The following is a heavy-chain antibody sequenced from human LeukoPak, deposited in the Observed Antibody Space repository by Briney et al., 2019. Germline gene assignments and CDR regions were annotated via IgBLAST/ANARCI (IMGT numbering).Heavy chain of an antibody. CDR3: ATFRGYSYGGLDY. J-gene: IGHJ4*02. Sequence: GGSLRLSCAASGFTFSSYAMHWVRQAPGKGLEWVAVISYDGSNKYYADSVKGRFTISRDNSKNTLYLQMNSLRAEDTAVYYCATFRGYSYGGLDYWGQGTLVTVSS. CDR2: ISYDGSNK. CDR1: GFTFSSYA. D-gene: IGHD5-18*01. V-gene: IGHV3-30*04.